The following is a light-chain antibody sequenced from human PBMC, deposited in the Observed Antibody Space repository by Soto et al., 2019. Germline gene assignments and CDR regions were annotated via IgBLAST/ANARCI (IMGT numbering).Light chain of an antibody. V-gene: IGKV3-20*01. CDR3: QHYDDSRT. CDR1: ENIASTL. Sequence: EIVMTQSPATLSVSPGERATLSCRASENIASTLLAWYKQRPGQSPTLLIYGTSGRATGIPDRFSGSGSGTDFNLTISRLEPEDFAVYYCQHYDDSRTFGPGTTVEIK. J-gene: IGKJ1*01. CDR2: GTS.